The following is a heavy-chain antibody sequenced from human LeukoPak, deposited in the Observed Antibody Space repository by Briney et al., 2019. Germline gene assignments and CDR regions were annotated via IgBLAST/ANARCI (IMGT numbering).Heavy chain of an antibody. D-gene: IGHD6-19*01. CDR2: IYYSGST. CDR3: ARGRAVAGQTFDY. Sequence: NTSETLSLTCTVSGGSISSYYWSWIRQPPGKGLEWIGYIYYSGSTNYNPSLKSRVTISVDTSKNQFSLKLSSVTAADTAVYYCARGRAVAGQTFDYWGQGTLVTVSS. CDR1: GGSISSYY. V-gene: IGHV4-59*01. J-gene: IGHJ4*02.